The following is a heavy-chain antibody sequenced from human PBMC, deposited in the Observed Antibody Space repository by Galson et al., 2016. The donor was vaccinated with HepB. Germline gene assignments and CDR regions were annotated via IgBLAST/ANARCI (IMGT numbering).Heavy chain of an antibody. CDR2: ISTDESNK. V-gene: IGHV3-30*03. D-gene: IGHD4-23*01. CDR3: ARGLRWYWYLDL. J-gene: IGHJ2*01. Sequence: SLRLSCAASGLIFSTYGMHWVRQAPGKGLEWVALISTDESNKYYGDSVKGRFTISRDNSKNTLYLQMNSLRADDTAVYYCARGLRWYWYLDLWGRGTLVTVSS. CDR1: GLIFSTYG.